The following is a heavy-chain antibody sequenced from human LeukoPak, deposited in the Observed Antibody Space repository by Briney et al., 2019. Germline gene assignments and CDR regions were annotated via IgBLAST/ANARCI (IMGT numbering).Heavy chain of an antibody. CDR3: AKDKSSSGGSLDY. V-gene: IGHV3-23*01. Sequence: PGGSLRLSCAASGFTFSSYDMSWVRQAPGKGLEWVSGISGSGGSTYYADSVKGRFTISRDNSKNTLYLQMNSLRAEDTAVYYCAKDKSSSGGSLDYWGQGTLVTVSS. CDR2: ISGSGGST. J-gene: IGHJ4*02. D-gene: IGHD6-6*01. CDR1: GFTFSSYD.